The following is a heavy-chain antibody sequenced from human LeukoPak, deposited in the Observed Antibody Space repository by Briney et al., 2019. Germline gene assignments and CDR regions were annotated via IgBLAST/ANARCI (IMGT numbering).Heavy chain of an antibody. V-gene: IGHV1-3*01. J-gene: IGHJ5*02. CDR1: GYTFTSYA. CDR3: ARDKRHYYGSGSPNWFDP. Sequence: ASVKVSCKASGYTFTSYAMHWVRQAPGQRLEWMGWINAGNGNTKYSQKFQGRVTITRDTSASTAYMELSSLRSEDTAVYYCARDKRHYYGSGSPNWFDPWGQGTLVTVSS. CDR2: INAGNGNT. D-gene: IGHD3-10*01.